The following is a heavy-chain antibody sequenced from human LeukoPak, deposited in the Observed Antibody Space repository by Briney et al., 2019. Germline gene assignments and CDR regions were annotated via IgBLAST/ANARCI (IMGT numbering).Heavy chain of an antibody. Sequence: GGFLRLSCAASGFSFSSYWMSWVRQAPGKGLEWVANINPDGSNMLYVDSVKGRFTTSRDNAKNSLYLQMNNLRAEDTAVYFCVSGFLQWLYWGQGTLVTVSS. J-gene: IGHJ4*02. CDR2: INPDGSNM. CDR3: VSGFLQWLY. D-gene: IGHD3-3*01. V-gene: IGHV3-7*01. CDR1: GFSFSSYW.